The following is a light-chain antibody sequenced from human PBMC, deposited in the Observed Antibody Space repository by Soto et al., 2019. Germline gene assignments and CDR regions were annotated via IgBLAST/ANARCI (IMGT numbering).Light chain of an antibody. CDR2: EGS. Sequence: QSVLTQPASVSGSPGQSITISCTGTSSDVGSYNLVSWYQQHPGKATKLMIYEGSKRPSGVSNRFSGSKSGNTASLTISGLQAEDEADYYCCSYAGSSTHVFGTGTKVT. V-gene: IGLV2-23*01. CDR3: CSYAGSSTHV. CDR1: SSDVGSYNL. J-gene: IGLJ1*01.